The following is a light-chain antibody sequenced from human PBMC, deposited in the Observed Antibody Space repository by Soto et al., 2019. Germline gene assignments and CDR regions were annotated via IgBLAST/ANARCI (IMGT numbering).Light chain of an antibody. CDR1: QSISSNF. V-gene: IGKV3-20*01. CDR3: QQYDSSPLT. J-gene: IGKJ4*01. Sequence: EMVLTQSPGTLSLSPGERATLSCRASQSISSNFLAWYQQRPGQAPRLLIYGASSRATGIPDSFSGSGSGTDFTLTISRLEPEDFAVYYCQQYDSSPLTFGGGTKVDI. CDR2: GAS.